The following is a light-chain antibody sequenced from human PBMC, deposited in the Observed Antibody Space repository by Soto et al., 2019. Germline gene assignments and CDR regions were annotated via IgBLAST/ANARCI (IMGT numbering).Light chain of an antibody. CDR1: REVSSN. CDR3: HQYHMWSSWT. V-gene: IGKV3-15*01. J-gene: IGKJ1*01. CDR2: GAS. Sequence: DIVMTQSPATLSVSPGETASLSCRTNREVSSNVVWYQHKSGQSPRVLVYGASIRATGVPDRFSGSGSGTEFVLTICGLQADDLAVYYCHQYHMWSSWTVGHGTKVEMK.